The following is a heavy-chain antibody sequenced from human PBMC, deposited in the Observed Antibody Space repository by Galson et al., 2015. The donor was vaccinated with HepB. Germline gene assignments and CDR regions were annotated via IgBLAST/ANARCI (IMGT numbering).Heavy chain of an antibody. D-gene: IGHD5-18*01. CDR3: ARYVDTAMASGY. J-gene: IGHJ4*02. CDR1: GFTFSSYA. CDR2: ISYDGSNK. V-gene: IGHV3-30*04. Sequence: SLRLSCAASGFTFSSYAMHWVRQAPGKGLEWVAVISYDGSNKYYADSVKGRFTISRDNSKNTLYLQMNNLRDEDTAVYYCARYVDTAMASGYWGQGTLVTVSS.